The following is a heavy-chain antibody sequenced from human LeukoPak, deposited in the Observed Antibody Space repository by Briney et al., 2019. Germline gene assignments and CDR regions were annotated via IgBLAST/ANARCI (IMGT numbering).Heavy chain of an antibody. CDR2: ITGGSDST. Sequence: GGSLRLSCAASGFTFSSYVMSWVRQAPGERLEWGSAITGGSDSTYYAESVKGRVTISRDNSKNTLYLKMTGWRAEDTAVYYCAKGSSGARPYFFNYWGQGTLITVSS. CDR1: GFTFSSYV. J-gene: IGHJ4*02. CDR3: AKGSSGARPYFFNY. V-gene: IGHV3-23*01.